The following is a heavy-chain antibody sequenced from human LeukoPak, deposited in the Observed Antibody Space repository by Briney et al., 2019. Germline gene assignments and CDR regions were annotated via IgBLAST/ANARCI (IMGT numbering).Heavy chain of an antibody. CDR3: AKGCSGSTTCYLIDY. D-gene: IGHD2-2*01. Sequence: GRSLRLSCAASGFTFSNYGMHWVRQAPGKGLEWVAVISNDGTNKNYVDSVKGRFTISRDNSKNTLYLQMNSLRTEDTAVYYCAKGCSGSTTCYLIDYWGQGTLVTVSS. CDR2: ISNDGTNK. J-gene: IGHJ4*02. V-gene: IGHV3-30*18. CDR1: GFTFSNYG.